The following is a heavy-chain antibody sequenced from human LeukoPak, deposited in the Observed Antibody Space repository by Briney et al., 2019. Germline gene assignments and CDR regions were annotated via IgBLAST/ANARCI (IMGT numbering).Heavy chain of an antibody. D-gene: IGHD2/OR15-2a*01. Sequence: SQTLSLTCTVSGGSISSGSYYWSWIRQPAGKGLEWIGRIYYSGSTYCNPSLKSRVTIIVDTSKNQFSLKVSSVTAADTAVYYCASETFPGVYDYWGQGTLVTVSS. J-gene: IGHJ4*02. CDR3: ASETFPGVYDY. CDR2: IYYSGST. CDR1: GGSISSGSYY. V-gene: IGHV4-61*02.